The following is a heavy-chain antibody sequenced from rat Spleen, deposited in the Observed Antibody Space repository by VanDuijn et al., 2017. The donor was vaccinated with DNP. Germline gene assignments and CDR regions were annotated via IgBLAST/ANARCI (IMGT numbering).Heavy chain of an antibody. Sequence: EVRLVESGGGLVQPGRSLKLSCVASGFTFSDYDMAWVRQAPERGLEWVTTITYVGRITYYRDSVQGRFTISRDNPKSILYLQMDSLMSDDTATYYCARHGRRVFDYWGQGVMVTVSS. J-gene: IGHJ2*01. CDR1: GFTFSDYD. D-gene: IGHD1-11*01. CDR3: ARHGRRVFDY. CDR2: ITYVGRIT. V-gene: IGHV5-7*01.